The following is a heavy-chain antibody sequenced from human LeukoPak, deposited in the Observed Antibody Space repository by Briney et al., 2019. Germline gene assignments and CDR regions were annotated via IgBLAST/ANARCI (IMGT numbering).Heavy chain of an antibody. CDR1: GFTFSSYW. D-gene: IGHD5-12*01. V-gene: IGHV3-7*05. CDR3: TSGPIVAGEAFDY. Sequence: GGSLRLSCAASGFTFSSYWMSWVRHAPGKGLEWVANIKQDGSEEYYVDSVKGRFTISRDNAKNSLYLQMNSLRAEDTAVYYCTSGPIVAGEAFDYWGQGTLVTVSS. J-gene: IGHJ4*02. CDR2: IKQDGSEE.